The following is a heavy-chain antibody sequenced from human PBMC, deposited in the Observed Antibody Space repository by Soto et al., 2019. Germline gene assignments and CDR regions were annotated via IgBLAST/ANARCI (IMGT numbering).Heavy chain of an antibody. CDR3: ATPYPLRYVDWLLS. V-gene: IGHV1-69*01. D-gene: IGHD3-9*01. Sequence: QVQLVQSGAEVKKPGSSVKVSCKASGGTFSSYAISWVRQAPGQGLEWMGGIIPIFGTANYAQKFQGRVTITANETTSTAYMELSSLRSEDTAVYYCATPYPLRYVDWLLSWGQGTLVTVSS. CDR1: GGTFSSYA. CDR2: IIPIFGTA. J-gene: IGHJ4*02.